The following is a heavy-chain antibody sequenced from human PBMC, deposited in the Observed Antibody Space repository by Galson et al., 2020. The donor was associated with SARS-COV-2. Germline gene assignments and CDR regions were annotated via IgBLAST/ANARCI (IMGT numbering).Heavy chain of an antibody. Sequence: PGGSLRLSCAASGFTFSSYWMSWVRQAPGKGQQWVANIKQDGSDRYYVDSVKGRFTISSDNAKNSVFLQMNSLRAEDTAVYYCARDQDGYNDFWGQGTLVTVSS. D-gene: IGHD5-12*01. CDR3: ARDQDGYNDF. CDR1: GFTFSSYW. J-gene: IGHJ4*02. V-gene: IGHV3-7*01. CDR2: IKQDGSDR.